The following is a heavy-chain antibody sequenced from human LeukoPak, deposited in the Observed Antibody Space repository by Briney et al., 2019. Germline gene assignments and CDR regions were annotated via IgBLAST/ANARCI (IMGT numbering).Heavy chain of an antibody. V-gene: IGHV3-72*01. CDR2: IRNKPKSYTT. J-gene: IGHJ4*02. CDR1: GFTFSDHY. CDR3: VDVGSRPVHG. D-gene: IGHD3-10*01. Sequence: PGGSLRLSCAASGFTFSDHYMDWVRQAPGKGLEWVGQIRNKPKSYTTECDASVKGRFIISRDGSKNSVYLQMNSLKMEDTAVYYCVDVGSRPVHGWGQGTLVTVSS.